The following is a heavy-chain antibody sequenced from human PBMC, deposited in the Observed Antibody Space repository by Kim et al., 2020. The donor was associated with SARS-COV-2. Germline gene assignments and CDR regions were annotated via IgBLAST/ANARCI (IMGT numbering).Heavy chain of an antibody. Sequence: ASVKVSCKASGYTFTSYDINWVRQATGQGLEWMGWMNPNSGNTGYAQKFQGRVTMTRNTSISTAYMELSSLRSEDTAVYYCARSLRPTSGRSISVFWWGQGTLVTVSS. V-gene: IGHV1-8*01. CDR2: MNPNSGNT. J-gene: IGHJ4*02. CDR3: ARSLRPTSGRSISVFW. D-gene: IGHD3-9*01. CDR1: GYTFTSYD.